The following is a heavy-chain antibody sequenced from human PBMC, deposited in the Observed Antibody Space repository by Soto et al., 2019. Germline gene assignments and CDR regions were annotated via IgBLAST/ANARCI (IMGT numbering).Heavy chain of an antibody. V-gene: IGHV3-30*04. Sequence: GWSLRLSCAASGFTFSSYAMHWVRQAPGKGLEWVAVISYDGSNKYYADSVKGRFTISRDNSKNTLYLQMNSLRAEDTAVYYCARGGDSSSWYWFDPWGQGTLVTVSS. CDR1: GFTFSSYA. CDR2: ISYDGSNK. D-gene: IGHD6-13*01. J-gene: IGHJ5*02. CDR3: ARGGDSSSWYWFDP.